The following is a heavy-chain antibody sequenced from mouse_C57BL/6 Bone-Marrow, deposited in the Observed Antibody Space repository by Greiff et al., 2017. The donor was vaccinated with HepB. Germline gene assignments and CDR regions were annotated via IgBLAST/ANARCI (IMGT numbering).Heavy chain of an antibody. Sequence: DVQLVESGGGLVKPGGSLKLSCAASGFTFSSYAMSWVRQTPEKRLEWVATISDGGSYTYYPDNVKGRFTISRDNAKNNLYLQMSHLKSEDTAMYYCARERLRLTYWGQGTLVTVSA. CDR3: ARERLRLTY. V-gene: IGHV5-4*01. CDR2: ISDGGSYT. CDR1: GFTFSSYA. D-gene: IGHD2-2*01. J-gene: IGHJ3*01.